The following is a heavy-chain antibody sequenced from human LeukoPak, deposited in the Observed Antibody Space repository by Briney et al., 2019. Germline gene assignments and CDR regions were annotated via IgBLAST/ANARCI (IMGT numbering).Heavy chain of an antibody. J-gene: IGHJ6*04. D-gene: IGHD2-2*01. Sequence: GASVKVSCKASGGTFSSYAISWVRQAPGQGLEWMGGIIPIFGTANYAQKFQGRVTITADKSTSTAYLELSSLRSEDTAVYYCARDLRDCSSTSCYRYYYYGMDVWGKGTTVTVSS. CDR1: GGTFSSYA. V-gene: IGHV1-69*06. CDR3: ARDLRDCSSTSCYRYYYYGMDV. CDR2: IIPIFGTA.